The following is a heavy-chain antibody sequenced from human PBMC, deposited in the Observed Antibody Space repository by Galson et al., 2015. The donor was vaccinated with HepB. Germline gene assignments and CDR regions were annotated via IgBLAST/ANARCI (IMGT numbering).Heavy chain of an antibody. Sequence: LRLSCAASGFSFSTHTMHWVRQPPGKALEWVALISYDGSHKFYADSVKGRFTISRDNSKNTLYLQMNSLRTEDTAVYYCARDLSALAIRYGSGSYLDYWGQGTLVTVSS. D-gene: IGHD3-10*01. CDR2: ISYDGSHK. CDR1: GFSFSTHT. J-gene: IGHJ4*02. V-gene: IGHV3-30*04. CDR3: ARDLSALAIRYGSGSYLDY.